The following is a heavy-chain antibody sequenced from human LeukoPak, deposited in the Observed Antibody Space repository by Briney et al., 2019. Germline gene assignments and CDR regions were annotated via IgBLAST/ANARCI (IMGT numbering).Heavy chain of an antibody. CDR1: GGSFSGYY. CDR3: ARGKAGRNWFDS. V-gene: IGHV4-34*01. J-gene: IGHJ5*01. Sequence: PSEALSLTCAVYGGSFSGYYWRWIRQPPGKGLEWIGEINHSGSTNYNPSFKGRVTISVDTSKNQFSLKLSSVTAADTAVYYWARGKAGRNWFDSWGQGTLVTVSS. D-gene: IGHD1-1*01. CDR2: INHSGST.